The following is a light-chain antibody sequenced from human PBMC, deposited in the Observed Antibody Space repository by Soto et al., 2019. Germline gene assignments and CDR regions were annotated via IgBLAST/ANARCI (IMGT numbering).Light chain of an antibody. CDR3: CSYAGSSTFYV. V-gene: IGLV2-23*01. CDR1: SSDVGSYNL. J-gene: IGLJ1*01. Sequence: QTEMTQPASVAGAPIQAITISCTGTSSDVGSYNLVSWYQQHPGKAPKLMIYEGSKRPSGVSNRFSGSKSGNTASLTISGLQAEDEADYYCCSYAGSSTFYVFGTGTKVTVL. CDR2: EGS.